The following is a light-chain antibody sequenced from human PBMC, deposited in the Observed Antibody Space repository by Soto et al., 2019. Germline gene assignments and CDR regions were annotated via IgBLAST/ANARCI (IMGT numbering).Light chain of an antibody. CDR1: QSVSSN. CDR2: GAS. J-gene: IGKJ2*01. CDR3: QQYNNWLMYT. Sequence: EIVMTQSPATLSVSPGERATLSCRASQSVSSNLAWYQQKPGQAPRLLIYGASTRATGIPARFSGSGSATEFTLTISSLQSEDFAVYYCQQYNNWLMYTFGQGTKLEIK. V-gene: IGKV3-15*01.